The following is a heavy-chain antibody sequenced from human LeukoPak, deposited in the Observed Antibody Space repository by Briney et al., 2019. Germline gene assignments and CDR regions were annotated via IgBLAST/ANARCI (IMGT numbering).Heavy chain of an antibody. J-gene: IGHJ4*02. V-gene: IGHV3-30*02. CDR3: AKERNTAIVKSDY. CDR1: GVTLSCYG. D-gene: IGHD5-18*01. CDR2: IRLDGSNK. Sequence: GGSLRLSCAASGVTLSCYGMHSVRQSPSQGLEWVAFIRLDGSNKYHTTSRNARFTTPRDNSKNTLNLPWTSMRAEAPAGYYIAKERNTAIVKSDYWGQGTLVTVSS.